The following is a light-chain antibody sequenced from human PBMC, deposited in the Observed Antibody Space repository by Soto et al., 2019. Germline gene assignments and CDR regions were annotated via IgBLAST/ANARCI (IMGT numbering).Light chain of an antibody. CDR2: AAS. CDR1: QGISSY. J-gene: IGKJ3*01. V-gene: IGKV1-8*01. CDR3: QQYYSYPPWT. Sequence: AIRMTQSPSSLSASTGDRVTITCRASQGISSYLAWYQQKPGKAPKLLIYAASTLQSGVPSRFSGSGSGTDFTLTISCLQSEDFATYYCQQYYSYPPWTFGPGTKVDIK.